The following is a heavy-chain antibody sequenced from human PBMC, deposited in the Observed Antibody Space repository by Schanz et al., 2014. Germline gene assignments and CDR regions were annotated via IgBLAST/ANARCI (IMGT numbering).Heavy chain of an antibody. D-gene: IGHD3-10*01. Sequence: QVQLVESGGGLVKPGGSLRLSCTASGFPFSDYFMAWIRQPPGRGLEWVSYIGNGGVTIYYADSVKGRFTISRDNSKTSLYRQMNSLRAEDTAVYYCARIGGSVFDYWAQGALVTVSS. J-gene: IGHJ4*02. CDR3: ARIGGSVFDY. CDR1: GFPFSDYF. CDR2: IGNGGVTI. V-gene: IGHV3-11*01.